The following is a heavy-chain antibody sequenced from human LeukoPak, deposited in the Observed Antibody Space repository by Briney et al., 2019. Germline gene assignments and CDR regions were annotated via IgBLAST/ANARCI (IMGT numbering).Heavy chain of an antibody. CDR2: ISSSGNSI. CDR1: GFIFSDYY. V-gene: IGHV3-11*01. D-gene: IGHD2-8*01. Sequence: PGGSLRLSCATSGFIFSDYYMSWIRQTPGKGLEWVTYISSSGNSIYYADSVKGRFTISRDSAKNSVYLQMNSLRAEDTAVYYCARGQRSRMDWFDPWGQGTLVTVSS. J-gene: IGHJ5*02. CDR3: ARGQRSRMDWFDP.